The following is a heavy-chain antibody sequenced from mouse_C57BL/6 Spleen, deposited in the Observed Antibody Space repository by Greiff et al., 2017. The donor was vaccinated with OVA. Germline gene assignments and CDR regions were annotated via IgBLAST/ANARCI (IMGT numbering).Heavy chain of an antibody. J-gene: IGHJ4*01. CDR1: GYTFTDYY. CDR2: INPNNGGT. V-gene: IGHV1-26*01. D-gene: IGHD4-1*01. Sequence: VQLQQSGPELVKPGASVKISCKASGYTFTDYYMNWVKQSHGKSLEWIGDINPNNGGTSYNQKFKGKATLTVDKSSSTAYMELRSLTSEDSAVYYCARHWDVDYAMDYWGQGTSVTVSS. CDR3: ARHWDVDYAMDY.